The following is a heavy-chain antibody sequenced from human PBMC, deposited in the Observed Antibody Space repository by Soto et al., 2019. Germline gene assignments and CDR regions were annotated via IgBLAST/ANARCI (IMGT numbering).Heavy chain of an antibody. CDR1: GGSISSYY. CDR3: ARHLGGYSYGLKDYYYYGMDV. CDR2: IYYSGST. J-gene: IGHJ6*02. D-gene: IGHD5-18*01. Sequence: SETLSLTCAVSGGSISSYYWSWIRQPPGKGLKWIGYIYYSGSTNYNPSLKSRVTISVDTSKNQFSLKLSSVTAADTAVYYCARHLGGYSYGLKDYYYYGMDVWGQGTTVTVSS. V-gene: IGHV4-59*08.